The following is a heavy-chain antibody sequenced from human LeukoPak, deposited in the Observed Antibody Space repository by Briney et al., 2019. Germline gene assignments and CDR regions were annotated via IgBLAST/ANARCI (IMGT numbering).Heavy chain of an antibody. CDR3: VRAAAGREGWFEL. CDR2: TYYRSKWYN. J-gene: IGHJ5*02. Sequence: SQTLSLTCAISGDSVSSNSAVWNWIRQSPSRGLEWLGRTYYRSKWYNDYAVSVKSRININPDTSKNQFSLQLNFVTPEDTAVYYCVRAAAGREGWFELWGQGTLVTVYS. CDR1: GDSVSSNSAV. V-gene: IGHV6-1*01. D-gene: IGHD6-13*01.